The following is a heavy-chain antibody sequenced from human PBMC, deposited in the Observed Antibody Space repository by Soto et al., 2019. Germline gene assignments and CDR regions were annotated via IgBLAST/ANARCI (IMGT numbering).Heavy chain of an antibody. CDR3: TRTLWSSRRDALDI. CDR1: GFTFRNYA. CDR2: IGTSGTPT. V-gene: IGHV3-23*01. J-gene: IGHJ6*02. Sequence: GGSLRLSCIASGFTFRNYAMAWVRQAPGEDLEWVSAIGTSGTPTLYADSVKSRFSISRDDSRNTVSLQMNSLGVEDTATYYCTRTLWSSRRDALDIWGQGTTVTVSS. D-gene: IGHD2-21*01.